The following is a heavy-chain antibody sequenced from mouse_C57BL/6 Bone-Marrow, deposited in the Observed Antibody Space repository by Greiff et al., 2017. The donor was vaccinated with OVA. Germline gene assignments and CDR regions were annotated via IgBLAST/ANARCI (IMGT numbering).Heavy chain of an antibody. CDR2: IDPETGGT. J-gene: IGHJ3*01. Sequence: VQLQQSGAELVRPGASVTLSCKASGYTFTDYEMHWVKQTPVHGLEWIGAIDPETGGTAYNQKVKGKGILTADKSSSTAYMELRSLTSEDSAVYYCTREGIAWFAYWGQGTLVTVSA. CDR3: TREGIAWFAY. CDR1: GYTFTDYE. V-gene: IGHV1-15*01.